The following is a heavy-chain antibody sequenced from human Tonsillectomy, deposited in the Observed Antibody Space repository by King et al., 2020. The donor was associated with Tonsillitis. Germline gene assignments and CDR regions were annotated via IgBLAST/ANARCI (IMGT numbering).Heavy chain of an antibody. Sequence: QLQESGPGLVKPSETLSLTCTVSGGSISSYYWSWIRQPPGKGLEWIGYIYYSESTNYNPSLKSRVTISVDTSKNQFSLKLSSVTSADTAVYYCARGGAAAFDIWGQGTMVTVSS. CDR3: ARGGAAAFDI. CDR1: GGSISSYY. CDR2: IYYSEST. J-gene: IGHJ3*02. D-gene: IGHD3-16*01. V-gene: IGHV4-59*01.